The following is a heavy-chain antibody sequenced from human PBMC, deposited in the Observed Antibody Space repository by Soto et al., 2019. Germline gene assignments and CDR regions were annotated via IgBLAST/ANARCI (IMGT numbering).Heavy chain of an antibody. J-gene: IGHJ4*02. Sequence: SETLSLTCSVSGGSVNSGSYYWTWIRQPPGKELEWIGYIYYSGSTSYNPSLKSRVIISLDTSKNQFSLELSSVTSAETAVYYCATIIGAVSATEVSEYWGQGALVTVSS. V-gene: IGHV4-61*01. CDR3: ATIIGAVSATEVSEY. CDR2: IYYSGST. D-gene: IGHD3-16*01. CDR1: GGSVNSGSYY.